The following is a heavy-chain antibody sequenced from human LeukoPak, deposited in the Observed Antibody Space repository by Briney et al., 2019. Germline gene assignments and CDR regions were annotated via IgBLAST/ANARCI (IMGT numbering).Heavy chain of an antibody. Sequence: GGSLRLSCAASGFTFNSYGMHWVRQAPGKGLQWVAVIWSDGSNDYYADSVKGRFTVSRDNSKNALFLQMNSLRAEDTAVCYCARDQKLYTSVQTLYYYYMDVWGKGTTVTVSS. J-gene: IGHJ6*03. D-gene: IGHD6-25*01. V-gene: IGHV3-33*01. CDR2: IWSDGSND. CDR1: GFTFNSYG. CDR3: ARDQKLYTSVQTLYYYYMDV.